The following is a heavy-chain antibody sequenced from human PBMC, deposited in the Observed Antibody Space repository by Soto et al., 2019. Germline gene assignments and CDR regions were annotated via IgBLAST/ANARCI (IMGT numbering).Heavy chain of an antibody. Sequence: RASVKVSCKASGGTFSSYAISWVRQAPGQGLEWMGGIIPIFGTANYAQKFQGRVTITADESTSTAYMELSSLRSEDTAVYYCARYSNYVNNWFDPWGQGTLVTVSS. V-gene: IGHV1-69*13. CDR3: ARYSNYVNNWFDP. CDR1: GGTFSSYA. CDR2: IIPIFGTA. J-gene: IGHJ5*02. D-gene: IGHD4-4*01.